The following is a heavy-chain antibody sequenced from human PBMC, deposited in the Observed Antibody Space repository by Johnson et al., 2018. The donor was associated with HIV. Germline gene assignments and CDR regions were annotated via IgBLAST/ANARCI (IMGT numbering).Heavy chain of an antibody. CDR2: INWNGGST. CDR3: ARVEWELELLGAFDI. D-gene: IGHD1-7*01. CDR1: GFTFDDYG. V-gene: IGHV3-20*04. Sequence: EQLVESGGGVVRPGGSLRLSCAASGFTFDDYGMSWVRQAPGKGLEWVSGINWNGGSTGYADSVKGRFTISRDNAKNSLYLQMNGLRAEETAVYYCARVEWELELLGAFDIWGQGTMVTVSS. J-gene: IGHJ3*02.